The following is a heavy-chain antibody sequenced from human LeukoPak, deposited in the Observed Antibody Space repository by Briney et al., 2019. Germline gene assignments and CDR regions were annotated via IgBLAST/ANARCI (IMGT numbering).Heavy chain of an antibody. J-gene: IGHJ5*02. D-gene: IGHD1-14*01. Sequence: ASVKVSCKASGYTFSSYGISWVRQAPGQGLEWMGWISAYNGNTNYAQKLQGRVTMTTDTSTSTAYMELRSLRAEGTAVYYCAKVHPRLPHITPNNTGAYNWFDPWGQGTLVTVSS. CDR3: AKVHPRLPHITPNNTGAYNWFDP. CDR1: GYTFSSYG. CDR2: ISAYNGNT. V-gene: IGHV1-18*01.